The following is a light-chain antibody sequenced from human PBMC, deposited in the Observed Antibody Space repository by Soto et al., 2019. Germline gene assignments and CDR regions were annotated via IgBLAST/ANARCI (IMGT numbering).Light chain of an antibody. J-gene: IGLJ2*01. V-gene: IGLV2-14*01. CDR1: ASDIGASNF. Sequence: QSALTQPASVSGSPGQSITISCIGTASDIGASNFVSWYQQYPGNVPKVLIYDVDNRPSGVSNRFSGSKSGNTASLTISGLQAEDEADYYCASYISPGTLVFGGGTKLTVL. CDR3: ASYISPGTLV. CDR2: DVD.